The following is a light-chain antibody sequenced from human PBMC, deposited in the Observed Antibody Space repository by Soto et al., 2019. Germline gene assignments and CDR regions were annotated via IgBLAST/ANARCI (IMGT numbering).Light chain of an antibody. CDR2: KAS. V-gene: IGKV1-5*03. Sequence: DIQITKCPSTLSGSVGDRVTITCRASQTISSWLAWYQQKPGKAPKLLIYKASTLKSGVPSRFSGSGSGTEFTLTISSLQPDDFATYYCQHYNSYSEAFGQGTKVDI. CDR3: QHYNSYSEA. J-gene: IGKJ1*01. CDR1: QTISSW.